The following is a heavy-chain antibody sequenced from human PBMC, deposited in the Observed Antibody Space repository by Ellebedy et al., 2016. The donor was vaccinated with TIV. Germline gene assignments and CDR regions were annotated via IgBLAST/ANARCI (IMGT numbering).Heavy chain of an antibody. CDR2: ITGSSTGI. CDR3: ARDGIVGANVFFDI. V-gene: IGHV3-48*01. CDR1: GFTFSVYS. J-gene: IGHJ2*01. Sequence: PGGSLRLSCAASGFTFSVYSMNWVRQAPGKGLEWISYITGSSTGIHYADSVKGRFTISRDNARDSLYLQMNNLRADDTAVYYCARDGIVGANVFFDIWGRGTLVTVSS. D-gene: IGHD1-26*01.